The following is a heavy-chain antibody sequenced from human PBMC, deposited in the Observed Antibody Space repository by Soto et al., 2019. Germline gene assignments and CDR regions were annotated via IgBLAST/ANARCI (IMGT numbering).Heavy chain of an antibody. CDR3: AKGQGGSIPPLAGMDV. D-gene: IGHD3-16*01. V-gene: IGHV3-23*01. Sequence: EVQLLESGGGLVQPGGSLRLSCAASGLTFSNYAMSWVRQAPGKGLEWVSAISGSGASTYYADSVKGRITISRVKSKTTLYLQMSSLRVEDTAVYYCAKGQGGSIPPLAGMDVWGQGTTVTVSS. CDR1: GLTFSNYA. CDR2: ISGSGAST. J-gene: IGHJ6*02.